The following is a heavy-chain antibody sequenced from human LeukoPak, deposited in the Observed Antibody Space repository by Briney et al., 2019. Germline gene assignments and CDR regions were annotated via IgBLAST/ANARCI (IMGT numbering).Heavy chain of an antibody. CDR3: TADLPGGYSDYFDY. Sequence: GGSLRLSCAVSGLSFTSAWMSWVRQAPGKGLEWVGRIKSKGAGGTTDYAAPVKGRFSISRDDSRNTLYLQMNSLKSEDTAVYFCTADLPGGYSDYFDYWGRGTLVTVSS. CDR2: IKSKGAGGTT. V-gene: IGHV3-15*01. CDR1: GLSFTSAW. D-gene: IGHD2-15*01. J-gene: IGHJ4*02.